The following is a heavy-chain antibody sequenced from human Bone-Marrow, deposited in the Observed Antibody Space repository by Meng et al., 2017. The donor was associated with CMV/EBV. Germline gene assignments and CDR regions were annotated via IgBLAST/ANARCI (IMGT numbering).Heavy chain of an antibody. CDR3: ARDMYGSGSYYYGMDV. CDR2: IIPILGIA. CDR1: GGTFSSYT. J-gene: IGHJ6*02. V-gene: IGHV1-69*04. Sequence: SVKVSCKASGGTFSSYTISWVRQAPGQGLEWMGRIIPILGIANYAQKFQGRVTITADKSTSTAYMELSSLRSEDTAVYYCARDMYGSGSYYYGMDVWGQGTTVTVSS. D-gene: IGHD3-10*01.